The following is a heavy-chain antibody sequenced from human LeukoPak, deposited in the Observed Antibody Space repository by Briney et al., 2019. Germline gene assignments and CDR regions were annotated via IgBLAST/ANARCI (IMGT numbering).Heavy chain of an antibody. J-gene: IGHJ4*02. Sequence: SETLSLTCTVSGGSISSGDYYWSWIRQPPGKGLEWIGYIYYSGSTYYNPSLKSRVTISVDTSKNQFSLKLSSVTAADTAVYYCARVGTSGIAALFGVSDFDYWGQGTLVIVSS. V-gene: IGHV4-30-4*01. CDR2: IYYSGST. CDR1: GGSISSGDYY. D-gene: IGHD6-6*01. CDR3: ARVGTSGIAALFGVSDFDY.